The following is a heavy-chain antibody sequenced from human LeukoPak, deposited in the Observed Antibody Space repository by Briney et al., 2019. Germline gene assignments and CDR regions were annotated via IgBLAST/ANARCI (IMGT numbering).Heavy chain of an antibody. CDR2: FDPEDGER. CDR1: GYTVIDLS. J-gene: IGHJ5*02. Sequence: ASVKASCKVSGYTVIDLSIHWVRQAPGKGLEWMAAFDPEDGERFYAQKFQGRVTLTEDTSTDTAYMELSSLRSEDTAVYYCATLIAAADHNWFDPWGRGTLVTVSS. D-gene: IGHD6-13*01. CDR3: ATLIAAADHNWFDP. V-gene: IGHV1-24*01.